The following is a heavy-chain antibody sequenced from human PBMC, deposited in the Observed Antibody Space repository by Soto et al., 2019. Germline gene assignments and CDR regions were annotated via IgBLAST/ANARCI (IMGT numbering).Heavy chain of an antibody. V-gene: IGHV3-23*01. CDR2: TGGSGGVT. Sequence: EVQLLESGGGLVQPGGSLRLSCAGSGFMFSTYAMSWVRQAPGKGLEWVSGTGGSGGVTYYADSVKGRFAVSRDNSKNTLYLQMNSLRAEDTAVYYCAQESVGEEWLVQKHWGQGTLVTVSS. D-gene: IGHD6-19*01. CDR1: GFMFSTYA. J-gene: IGHJ4*02. CDR3: AQESVGEEWLVQKH.